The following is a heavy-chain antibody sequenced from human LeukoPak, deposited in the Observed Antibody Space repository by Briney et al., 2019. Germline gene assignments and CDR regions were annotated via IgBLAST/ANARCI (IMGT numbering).Heavy chain of an antibody. Sequence: GASVKVSCKASGYTFTSYDINWVRQATGQGLEWMGWMNPNSGNTGYAQKFQGRVTMTRNTSISTAYMELSSLRSEDTAVYYCARGQVGWFGELLLDLGPDYWGQGTLVTVSS. D-gene: IGHD3-10*01. V-gene: IGHV1-8*01. J-gene: IGHJ4*02. CDR1: GYTFTSYD. CDR3: ARGQVGWFGELLLDLGPDY. CDR2: MNPNSGNT.